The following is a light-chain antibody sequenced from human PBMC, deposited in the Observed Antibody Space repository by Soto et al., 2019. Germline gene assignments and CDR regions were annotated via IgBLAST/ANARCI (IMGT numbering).Light chain of an antibody. CDR2: EVS. CDR1: SSDVGGYNY. V-gene: IGLV2-14*01. Sequence: SVLTQPASVSGSPGQSITISCTGTSSDVGGYNYVSWYQQYPGKVPKLMIYEVSNRPSGVSSRFSGSKSGNTASLTISGLQADDEADYYCSSYSSSSPCVFGTGTKVTVL. J-gene: IGLJ1*01. CDR3: SSYSSSSPCV.